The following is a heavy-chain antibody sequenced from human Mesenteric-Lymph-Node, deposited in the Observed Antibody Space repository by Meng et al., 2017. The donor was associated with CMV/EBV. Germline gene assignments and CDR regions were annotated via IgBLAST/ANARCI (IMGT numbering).Heavy chain of an antibody. V-gene: IGHV1-69*05. J-gene: IGHJ6*02. CDR2: IIPIFGAA. CDR1: GGTFTNFA. CDR3: AMPTIIPLYYYYGVDV. Sequence: SVKVSCKASGGTFTNFALSWVRQAPGQGLEWMGGIIPIFGAASYAQRFQGRVTITTDESTSTGYMELHSLRSEDTAVYYCAMPTIIPLYYYYGVDVWGQGTTVTVSS. D-gene: IGHD2-2*01.